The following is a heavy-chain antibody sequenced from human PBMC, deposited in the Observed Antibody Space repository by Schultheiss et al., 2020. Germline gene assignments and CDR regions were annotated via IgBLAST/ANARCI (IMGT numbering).Heavy chain of an antibody. CDR3: ARVGSRDQNWFDP. D-gene: IGHD2-15*01. Sequence: SVKVSCKASGGTFSSYAISWVRQAPGQGLEWMGGIIPIFGTANYAQKFQGRVTITADESTSTAYMELSSLRSEDTAVYYCARVGSRDQNWFDPWGQGTLVTVSS. CDR2: IIPIFGTA. V-gene: IGHV1-69*13. CDR1: GGTFSSYA. J-gene: IGHJ5*02.